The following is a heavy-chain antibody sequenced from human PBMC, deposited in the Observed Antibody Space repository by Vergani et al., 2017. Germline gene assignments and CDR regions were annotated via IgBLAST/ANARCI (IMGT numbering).Heavy chain of an antibody. D-gene: IGHD2-15*01. V-gene: IGHV4-34*01. J-gene: IGHJ5*02. CDR2: IYHSGST. Sequence: QVQLQQWGAGLLKHSETLSLTCAVYGGSFSGYYWSWIRQPPGKGLEWIGYIYHSGSTYYNPSLKSRVTISVDRSKNQFSLKLSSVTAADTAVYYCARGFSVVVVAATHNWFDPWGQGTLVTVSS. CDR3: ARGFSVVVVAATHNWFDP. CDR1: GGSFSGYY.